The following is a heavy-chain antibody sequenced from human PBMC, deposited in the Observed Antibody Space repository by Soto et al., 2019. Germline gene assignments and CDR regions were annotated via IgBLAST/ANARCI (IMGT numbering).Heavy chain of an antibody. CDR1: GGSISSGGYY. J-gene: IGHJ4*02. V-gene: IGHV4-31*03. D-gene: IGHD2-15*01. CDR3: GRARKDIVVVVAAPLFGY. Sequence: PSETLSLTCTVSGGSISSGGYYWSWIRQHPGKGLEWIGYIYYSGSTYYNPSLKSRVTISVDTSNNQFSLKLSSVTAADTAVYYCGRARKDIVVVVAAPLFGYWGQGTLVTVSS. CDR2: IYYSGST.